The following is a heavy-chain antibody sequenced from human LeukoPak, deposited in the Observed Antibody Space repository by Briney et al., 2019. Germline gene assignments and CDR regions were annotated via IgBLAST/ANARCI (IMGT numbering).Heavy chain of an antibody. D-gene: IGHD2/OR15-2a*01. J-gene: IGHJ3*02. V-gene: IGHV3-21*01. CDR3: ARESNFADSFDI. CDR2: ISSRSSYM. CDR1: GFNFGVYN. Sequence: GGALRLSCAATGFNFGVYNMNWVRQAPGKGLEWVSSISSRSSYMDYTDSVRGRFTVSRANAQDTLYLQMTGLRVEDTAVYYCARESNFADSFDIWGQGTMV.